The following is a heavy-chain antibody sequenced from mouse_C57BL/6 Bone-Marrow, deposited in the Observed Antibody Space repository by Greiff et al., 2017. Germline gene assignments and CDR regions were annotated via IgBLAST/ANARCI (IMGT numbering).Heavy chain of an antibody. V-gene: IGHV5-12*01. Sequence: DVQLVESGGGLVQPGGSLKLSCAASGFTFSDYYMYWVRQTPEKRLEWVAYISNGGGSTYYPDTVKGRFTISRDNAKNTLYLQMSRLKSEDTAMYYCASEGGSSYPSYAMDYWGQGTSVTVSS. CDR3: ASEGGSSYPSYAMDY. CDR1: GFTFSDYY. CDR2: ISNGGGST. J-gene: IGHJ4*01. D-gene: IGHD1-1*01.